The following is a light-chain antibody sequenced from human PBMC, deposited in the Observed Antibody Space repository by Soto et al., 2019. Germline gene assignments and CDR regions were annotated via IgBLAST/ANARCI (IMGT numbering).Light chain of an antibody. CDR3: QQYGASPFT. Sequence: EVVLTQSPGTLSLSPGDTATLFCRASQSVTINSLAWYQQKPGQTPRLLIYAASTRASGIPDRFSGSGSGTEFALTISRLEPEDFALYYCQQYGASPFTFGPGTRVEI. CDR1: QSVTINS. V-gene: IGKV3-20*01. J-gene: IGKJ3*01. CDR2: AAS.